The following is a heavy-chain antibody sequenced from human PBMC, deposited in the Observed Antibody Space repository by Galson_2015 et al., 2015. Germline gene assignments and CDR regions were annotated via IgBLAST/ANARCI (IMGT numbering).Heavy chain of an antibody. CDR1: GGTFSSYA. Sequence: SVKVSCKASGGTFSSYAISWVRQAPGQGLEWMGGIIPIFGTANYAQKFQGRVTITADESTSTAYMELSSLRSEDTAVYYCARSRYCSSTCCYPADSWGQGTLVTVSS. CDR2: IIPIFGTA. J-gene: IGHJ4*02. CDR3: ARSRYCSSTCCYPADS. D-gene: IGHD2-2*01. V-gene: IGHV1-69*13.